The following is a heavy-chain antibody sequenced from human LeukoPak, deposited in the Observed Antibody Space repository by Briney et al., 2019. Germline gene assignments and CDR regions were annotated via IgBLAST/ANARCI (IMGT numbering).Heavy chain of an antibody. D-gene: IGHD4-23*01. CDR1: GYTFSDYL. V-gene: IGHV1-2*06. Sequence: ASVKVSCKTSGYTFSDYLMHWVRQAPGQGLEWMGRINPNSGGTRYAQKFQGRVTMTRDTSISTAYMDLSSLTSDDTAVYYCARDPNSFDYWGQGALVTVSS. J-gene: IGHJ4*02. CDR2: INPNSGGT. CDR3: ARDPNSFDY.